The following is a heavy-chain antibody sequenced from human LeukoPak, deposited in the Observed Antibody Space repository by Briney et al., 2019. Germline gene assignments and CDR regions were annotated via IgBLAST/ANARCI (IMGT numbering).Heavy chain of an antibody. CDR3: AKEFTHSSGYYPPGDY. Sequence: HPGGSLRLSCAASGFTFSNYAMTWVRQAPGKGLEWVSAISGSGDWTYYADSVKGRFTNSRDNSKNTLFLQMNSLRAEDTAVYFCAKEFTHSSGYYPPGDYWGQGTLVTVSS. D-gene: IGHD3-22*01. CDR1: GFTFSNYA. J-gene: IGHJ4*02. CDR2: ISGSGDWT. V-gene: IGHV3-23*01.